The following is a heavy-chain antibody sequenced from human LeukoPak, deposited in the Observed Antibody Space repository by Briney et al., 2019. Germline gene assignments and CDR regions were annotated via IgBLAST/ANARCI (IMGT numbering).Heavy chain of an antibody. D-gene: IGHD5-18*01. CDR1: GFTFSSYA. CDR3: AKGGYSNGRYYYYYMDV. J-gene: IGHJ6*03. V-gene: IGHV3-23*01. Sequence: GGSLRLSCAASGFTFSSYAMTWVRQAPGKGLEWVSSFSFNGESTYYADSAKGRFTISRDNSKNTLYLQMNSLRAEDTAVYYCAKGGYSNGRYYYYYMDVWGEGTTVTVSS. CDR2: FSFNGEST.